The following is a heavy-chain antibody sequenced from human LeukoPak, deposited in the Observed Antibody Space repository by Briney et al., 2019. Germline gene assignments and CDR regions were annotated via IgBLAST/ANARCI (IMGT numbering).Heavy chain of an antibody. J-gene: IGHJ1*01. Sequence: PGESLKISCKASGYTFSFYWIGWVRQMPGKGLEWMGIIYPGDSDTRYSPSFQGQVTISVDKSISTAYLQWSSLKASDTAMYYCARHLGTYSSSGFQHWGQGTLVTVSS. D-gene: IGHD6-13*01. CDR2: IYPGDSDT. CDR1: GYTFSFYW. CDR3: ARHLGTYSSSGFQH. V-gene: IGHV5-51*01.